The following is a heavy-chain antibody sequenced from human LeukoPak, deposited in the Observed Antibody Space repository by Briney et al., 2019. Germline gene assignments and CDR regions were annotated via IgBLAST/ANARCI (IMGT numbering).Heavy chain of an antibody. J-gene: IGHJ5*02. CDR3: ARVGNGGS. D-gene: IGHD4-23*01. Sequence: GGSVRLSCAASVFTFSSYIINWVRQAPGKGLEWVSSISSSSSYIYYADSVKGRFTICKDNAKNSLYLQMNSLRAEDTAVYYCARVGNGGSWGPGTLVTVSS. CDR1: VFTFSSYI. CDR2: ISSSSSYI. V-gene: IGHV3-21*01.